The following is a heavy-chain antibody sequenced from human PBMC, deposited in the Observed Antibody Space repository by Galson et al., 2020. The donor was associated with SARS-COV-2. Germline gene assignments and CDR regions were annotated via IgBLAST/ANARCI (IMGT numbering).Heavy chain of an antibody. D-gene: IGHD5-12*01. J-gene: IGHJ4*02. V-gene: IGHV1-18*01. CDR3: ARGTLPGYSDY. CDR1: GYNFGAYG. CDR2: ISGHNGKT. Sequence: ASVKVSCKASGYNFGAYGVSWARQAPGQGLQWIGSISGHNGKTTYEQKFQGRVTMTRDPSTSTVYMELRSLRSDDTAVYFCARGTLPGYSDYWGQGTLLTVSS.